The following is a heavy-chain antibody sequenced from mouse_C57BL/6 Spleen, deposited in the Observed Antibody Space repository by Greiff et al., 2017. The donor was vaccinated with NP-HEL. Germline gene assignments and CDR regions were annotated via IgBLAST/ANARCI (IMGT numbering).Heavy chain of an antibody. Sequence: DVKLVESGEGLVKPGGSLKLSCAASGFTFSSYAMSWVRQTPEKRLEWVAYISSGGDYIYYADTVKGRFTISRDNSRNTLYLQMSSLKSEDTAMYYWTRDRVLITSVVATDWFAYWGQGTLVTVSA. CDR1: GFTFSSYA. CDR3: TRDRVLITSVVATDWFAY. J-gene: IGHJ3*01. D-gene: IGHD1-1*01. V-gene: IGHV5-9-1*02. CDR2: ISSGGDYI.